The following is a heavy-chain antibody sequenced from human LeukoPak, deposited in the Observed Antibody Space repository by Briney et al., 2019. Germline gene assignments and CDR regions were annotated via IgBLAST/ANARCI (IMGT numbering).Heavy chain of an antibody. CDR3: ARDPKIAVAGTGVDY. V-gene: IGHV1-69*04. CDR1: GGTFSSYA. D-gene: IGHD6-19*01. J-gene: IGHJ4*02. Sequence: SVKVSCKASGGTFSSYAISWVRQAPGQGLEWMGRIIPILGIANYAQKFQGRVTITADKSTSTAYMELSSLRSEDTAVYYCARDPKIAVAGTGVDYWGQGTLVTASS. CDR2: IIPILGIA.